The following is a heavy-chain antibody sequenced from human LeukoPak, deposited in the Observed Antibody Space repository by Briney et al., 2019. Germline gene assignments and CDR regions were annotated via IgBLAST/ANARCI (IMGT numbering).Heavy chain of an antibody. J-gene: IGHJ1*01. V-gene: IGHV3-23*01. Sequence: GGSLRLSCAASGFTFSNYDMNWIRQAPGKGLEWVSGISGRGGNTNYADSVKGRFTISRDNSKNTLYLQMNSLRAEDTAVYYCAKDGQYSSSWPEYFQHWGQGTLVTVSS. CDR3: AKDGQYSSSWPEYFQH. CDR2: ISGRGGNT. CDR1: GFTFSNYD. D-gene: IGHD6-13*01.